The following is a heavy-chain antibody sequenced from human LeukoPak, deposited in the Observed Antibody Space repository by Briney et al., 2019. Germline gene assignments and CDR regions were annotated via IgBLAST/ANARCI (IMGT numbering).Heavy chain of an antibody. V-gene: IGHV7-4-1*02. CDR1: GYTFTSYD. D-gene: IGHD5-18*01. CDR3: ARARWIQLWFRDDY. J-gene: IGHJ4*02. Sequence: ASVKVSCKASGYTFTSYDINWVRQATGQGLEWMGWINTNTGNPTYAQGFTGRFVFSLDTSVSTAYLQISSLKAEDTAVYYCARARWIQLWFRDDYWGQGTLVTVSS. CDR2: INTNTGNP.